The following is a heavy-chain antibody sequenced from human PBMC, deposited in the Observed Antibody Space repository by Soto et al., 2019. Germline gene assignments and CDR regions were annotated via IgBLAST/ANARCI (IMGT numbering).Heavy chain of an antibody. V-gene: IGHV3-48*03. CDR2: ISRSGSVI. CDR3: ASVTLRFSYGIDL. CDR1: ELTFSNSE. D-gene: IGHD3-3*01. J-gene: IGHJ6*02. Sequence: PGGSLRLSCAASELTFSNSEMHWVRQAPGKGLEWLSYISRSGSVIYYADSVKGRFTISRDNAKNLLYLQMNSLRAEDTAVYFCASVTLRFSYGIDLWGQGTTVTVSS.